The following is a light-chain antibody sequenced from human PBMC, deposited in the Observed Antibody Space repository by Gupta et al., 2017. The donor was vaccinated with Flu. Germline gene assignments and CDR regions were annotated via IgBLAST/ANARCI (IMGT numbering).Light chain of an antibody. Sequence: DIVMTQSPDSLAVSLGERATINCKSSQTVLYSSNNKNYLAWYQQKPGQPPKLLIYWASTRESGVPDRFSGSGSGTDFTLTISSLQAEDVAVYYCQQEYRTPYSFGRGTKLEIK. CDR2: WAS. CDR1: QTVLYSSNNKNY. J-gene: IGKJ2*03. V-gene: IGKV4-1*01. CDR3: QQEYRTPYS.